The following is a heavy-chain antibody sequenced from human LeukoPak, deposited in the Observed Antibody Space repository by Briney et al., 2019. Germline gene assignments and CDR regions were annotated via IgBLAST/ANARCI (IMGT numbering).Heavy chain of an antibody. Sequence: SETLSLTCAVYGGSFSGYYWSWIRQPPGKGLEWIGEINHSGSTNYNPSLKSRVTISVDTSKNQFSLKLSSVTAADTAVYYCARHRYDSSGYYGGPFDYWGQGTLVIVSS. D-gene: IGHD3-22*01. J-gene: IGHJ4*02. V-gene: IGHV4-34*01. CDR2: INHSGST. CDR1: GGSFSGYY. CDR3: ARHRYDSSGYYGGPFDY.